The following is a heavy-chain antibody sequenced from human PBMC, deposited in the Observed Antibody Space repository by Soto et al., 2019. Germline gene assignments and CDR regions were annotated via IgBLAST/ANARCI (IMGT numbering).Heavy chain of an antibody. V-gene: IGHV3-7*01. J-gene: IGHJ6*02. CDR1: GFTFSSYW. CDR2: IKQDGSEE. D-gene: IGHD6-13*01. Sequence: EVQLVESGGGLVQPGGSLRLSCVDSGFTFSSYWMSWVRHAPVKGLEWVGNIKQDGSEENYVDSVKGRFTISRDNAKNSMYLQMNSLRAEDTAVYYCARIAASGRGWDVWGQGTTVVVSS. CDR3: ARIAASGRGWDV.